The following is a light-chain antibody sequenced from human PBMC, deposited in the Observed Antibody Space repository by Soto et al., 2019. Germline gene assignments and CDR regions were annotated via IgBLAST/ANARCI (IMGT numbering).Light chain of an antibody. CDR3: SAYAGSNTCV. Sequence: QSALAQPPSASVSPGQSVSISCTGTSTDVGDNYVSWYQLHLGKAPKLIIYEVTLRPSGVPDRFSGSKSGNTASLTGSGLKADDEADYYCSAYAGSNTCVFGTGTKVTVL. J-gene: IGLJ1*01. CDR2: EVT. V-gene: IGLV2-8*01. CDR1: STDVGDNY.